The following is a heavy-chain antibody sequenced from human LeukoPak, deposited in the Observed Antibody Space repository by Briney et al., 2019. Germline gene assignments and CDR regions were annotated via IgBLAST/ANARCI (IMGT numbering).Heavy chain of an antibody. CDR3: VRDGEGVAISVDYWFDP. J-gene: IGHJ5*02. D-gene: IGHD3-10*01. CDR1: GFTFTSYD. Sequence: ASVKVSCKASGFTFTSYDINWVRQATGQGLEWMGWMNPINGNTGYAQKFQGRVTMTRDTSISTAYMELRSLRSDDTAVYYCVRDGEGVAISVDYWFDPWGQGTLVTVSS. V-gene: IGHV1-8*01. CDR2: MNPINGNT.